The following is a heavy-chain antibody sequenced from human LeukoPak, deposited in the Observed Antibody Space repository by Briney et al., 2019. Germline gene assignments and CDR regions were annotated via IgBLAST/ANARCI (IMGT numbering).Heavy chain of an antibody. CDR2: INPGDSAI. CDR1: GYSFGIYW. Sequence: GESLKISCKVFGYSFGIYWLGWVRQMPGKGLEWIGIINPGDSAIEYSPSFQGQVTISADKSISTAHLQWSSLKASDTAIYYCARHVAYSTWIYFDYWGQGTLVTVSS. J-gene: IGHJ4*02. D-gene: IGHD3-16*01. V-gene: IGHV5-51*01. CDR3: ARHVAYSTWIYFDY.